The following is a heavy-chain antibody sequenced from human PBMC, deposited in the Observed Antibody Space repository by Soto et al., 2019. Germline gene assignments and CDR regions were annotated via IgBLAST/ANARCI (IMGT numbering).Heavy chain of an antibody. CDR3: ARANGDYYFDY. CDR2: ISTYKGDT. CDR1: GYTFTSYG. D-gene: IGHD4-17*01. V-gene: IGHV1-18*01. Sequence: QVQLVQSGAEVKKPGASVKVSCNASGYTFTSYGISWVRQAPGQGLEWMGWISTYKGDTHYAQKLQGRVTLTTDTSTSTAYMEPRSLRSDDTAVYYCARANGDYYFDYWGQGTLVTVST. J-gene: IGHJ4*02.